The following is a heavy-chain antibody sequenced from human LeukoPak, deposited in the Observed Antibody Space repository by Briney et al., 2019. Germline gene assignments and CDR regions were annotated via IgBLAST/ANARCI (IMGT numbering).Heavy chain of an antibody. J-gene: IGHJ4*02. CDR1: GDPITKYY. V-gene: IGHV4-59*07. CDR2: IYYTGGT. Sequence: HADTLSLTCTVSGDPITKYYCNWIRQPPGKGLEWMGYIYYTGGTDYNPSLKSRVTFSVDTSKNQFSLKLSSVTAADTAVYYCARGSPEHSSILQKWGQGTLVTVSS. D-gene: IGHD1/OR15-1a*01. CDR3: ARGSPEHSSILQK.